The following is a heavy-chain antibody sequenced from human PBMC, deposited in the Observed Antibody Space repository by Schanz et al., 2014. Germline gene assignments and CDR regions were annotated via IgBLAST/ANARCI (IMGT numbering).Heavy chain of an antibody. CDR1: GDSINSGGYS. V-gene: IGHV4-30-4*07. CDR3: YGMDV. Sequence: QVQLQESGPGLVKPSQTLSLACDVSGDSINSGGYSWSWIRQPPGKGLEWIGYIFFRGSTYYNPSLKSRVTISIDTSKNQFSLRLTSVTAADTAVYYCYGMDVWGQGTTVTVSS. J-gene: IGHJ6*02. CDR2: IFFRGST.